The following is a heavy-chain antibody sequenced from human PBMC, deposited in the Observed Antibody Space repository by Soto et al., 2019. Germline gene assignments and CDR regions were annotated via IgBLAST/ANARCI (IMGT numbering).Heavy chain of an antibody. CDR1: GGSISSYY. Sequence: PSETLSLTCTVSGGSISSYYWSWIRQPPGKELEWIGYIYYSGSTNYNPSLKSRVTISVDTSKNHFSLKLSSVTATDTAVYYCARAYGDYVFDFWGQGTLVTVSS. D-gene: IGHD4-17*01. V-gene: IGHV4-59*01. CDR3: ARAYGDYVFDF. J-gene: IGHJ4*02. CDR2: IYYSGST.